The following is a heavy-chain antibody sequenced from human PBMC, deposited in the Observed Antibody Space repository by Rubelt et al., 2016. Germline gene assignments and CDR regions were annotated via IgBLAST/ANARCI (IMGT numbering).Heavy chain of an antibody. CDR2: IHPSGST. CDR3: ATSQRGKAYFDF. CDR1: GGSFSGYY. Sequence: QVQLQQWGAGLLKPSETLSLTCAVYGGSFSGYYCTWIRQPPGKGLEWIGEIHPSGSTNYNPSLKSRVTMSVDTSKSQFSVRRGSGTAAGPAVYGCATSQRGKAYFDFWARGSLVAVCS. D-gene: IGHD6-25*01. V-gene: IGHV4-34*01. J-gene: IGHJ2*01.